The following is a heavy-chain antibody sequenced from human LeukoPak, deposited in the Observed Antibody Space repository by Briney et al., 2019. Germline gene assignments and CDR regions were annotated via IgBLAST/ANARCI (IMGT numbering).Heavy chain of an antibody. V-gene: IGHV3-23*01. Sequence: GGSLRLSCAASGFTFSSYAMSWVRQAPGKGLEWVSAISASGGSTYYADSVKGRFTISRDNSKNMLYLQMNSLRAEDTAVYYCAKDVVSTRQNFDYWGQGTLVTVSS. CDR2: ISASGGST. CDR3: AKDVVSTRQNFDY. D-gene: IGHD5/OR15-5a*01. CDR1: GFTFSSYA. J-gene: IGHJ4*02.